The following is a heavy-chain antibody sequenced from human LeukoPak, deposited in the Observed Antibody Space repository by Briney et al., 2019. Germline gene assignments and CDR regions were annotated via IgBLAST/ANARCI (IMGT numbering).Heavy chain of an antibody. D-gene: IGHD3-10*01. CDR1: GFTFSNAW. CDR3: TTDTGGSGSYYIDY. J-gene: IGHJ4*02. CDR2: IKRKTDGGTT. V-gene: IGHV3-15*01. Sequence: GGSLRLSCAASGFTFSNAWMSWVRQAPGKGLVWVGRIKRKTDGGTTDYAAPVKGRFTISRDESKNTLYLHMNSLKTEDTAVYFCTTDTGGSGSYYIDYWGQGTLVTVSS.